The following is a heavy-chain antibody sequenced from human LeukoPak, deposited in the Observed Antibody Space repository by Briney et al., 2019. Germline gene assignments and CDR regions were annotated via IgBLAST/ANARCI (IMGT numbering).Heavy chain of an antibody. V-gene: IGHV4-34*01. J-gene: IGHJ3*02. CDR1: GGFNGYH. CDR3: ATIQRDHAFDI. Sequence: SETLSLTCAVHGGFNGYHWSWIRQSPGKGLEWIGEITYNGVTNYNPSLKVTISVDTSKSLFSLKLSSVTAADTAVYFCATIQRDHAFDIWGQGTMVTVSS. CDR2: ITYNGVT. D-gene: IGHD6-25*01.